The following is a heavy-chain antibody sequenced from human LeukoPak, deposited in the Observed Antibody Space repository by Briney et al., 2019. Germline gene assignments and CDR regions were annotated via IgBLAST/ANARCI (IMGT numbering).Heavy chain of an antibody. Sequence: GGSPRLSCAASGFTVSSNYMSWVRQAPGKGLEWVSVIYSGGSTYYADSVEGRFTISRDNSKNTLDLQMNSLRAEDTAVYYCARYFDIWGQGTMVTVSS. CDR1: GFTVSSNY. V-gene: IGHV3-53*01. CDR3: ARYFDI. J-gene: IGHJ3*02. CDR2: IYSGGST.